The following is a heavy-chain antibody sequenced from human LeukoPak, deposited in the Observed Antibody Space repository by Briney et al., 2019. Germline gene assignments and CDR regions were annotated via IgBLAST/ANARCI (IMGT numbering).Heavy chain of an antibody. J-gene: IGHJ3*01. D-gene: IGHD2-15*01. CDR1: GHIFTVDS. V-gene: IGHV1-2*02. CDR3: ATAQRCSGGTCYAWTDAFHV. Sequence: ASVKVSCTASGHIFTVDSIHWVRQAPGQGLEWLGWVHLNGGGTYRAQKFKGRVTMTKGSSISTASMELSGLTSDDTAVYYCATAQRCSGGTCYAWTDAFHVWGQGTMVIVSS. CDR2: VHLNGGGT.